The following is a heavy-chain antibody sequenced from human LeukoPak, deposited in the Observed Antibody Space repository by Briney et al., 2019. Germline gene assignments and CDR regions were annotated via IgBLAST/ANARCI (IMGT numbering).Heavy chain of an antibody. D-gene: IGHD3-22*01. Sequence: SETLSLTCAVYGGSFSGYYWSWIRQPPGKGLEWIGEINHSGSTNYNPSLKSRVTISVDTSKNQFSLKLSSVTAADTAVYYCARDRGDDTKDAFDIWGQGTMVTVSS. CDR2: INHSGST. CDR3: ARDRGDDTKDAFDI. CDR1: GGSFSGYY. V-gene: IGHV4-34*01. J-gene: IGHJ3*02.